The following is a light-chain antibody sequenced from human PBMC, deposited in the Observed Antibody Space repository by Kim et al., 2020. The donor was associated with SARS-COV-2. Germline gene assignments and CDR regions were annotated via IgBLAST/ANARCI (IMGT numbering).Light chain of an antibody. J-gene: IGLJ2*01. V-gene: IGLV3-1*01. CDR1: KLGETY. CDR3: QAWDSSTVV. Sequence: VSPEQRASITCSGDKLGETYGSWYQQKPGQSPDLVIYQDTKRPSGIPERFSGSNSGNTATLTISGTQAMDEADYHCQAWDSSTVVFGGGTQLTVL. CDR2: QDT.